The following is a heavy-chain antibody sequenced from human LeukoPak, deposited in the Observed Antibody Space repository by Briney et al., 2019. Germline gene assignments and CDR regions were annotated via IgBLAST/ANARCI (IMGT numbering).Heavy chain of an antibody. V-gene: IGHV4-61*02. CDR3: ARGPVYCGGDCYYYYYYYMDV. CDR1: GGSISSGNYY. J-gene: IGHJ6*03. CDR2: VYTRGST. D-gene: IGHD2-21*02. Sequence: SSETLSLTCTVSGGSISSGNYYWSWIRQPAGKGLGWIGRVYTRGSTNYNPSLKSRVTISVDTSKNQFSLKLSSVTAADTAVYYCARGPVYCGGDCYYYYYYYMDVWGKGTTVTISS.